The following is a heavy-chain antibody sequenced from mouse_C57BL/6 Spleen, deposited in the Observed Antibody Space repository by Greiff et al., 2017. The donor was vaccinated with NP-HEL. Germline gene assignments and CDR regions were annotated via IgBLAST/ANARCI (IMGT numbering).Heavy chain of an antibody. CDR3: TRVAGITTGFDY. D-gene: IGHD1-1*01. CDR2: ISSGGDYI. V-gene: IGHV5-9-1*02. Sequence: EVQRVESGEGLVKPGGSLKLSCAASGFTFSSYAMSWVRQTPEKRLEWVAYISSGGDYIYYADTVKGRFTISRDNARNTLYLQMSSLKSEDTAMYYCTRVAGITTGFDYWGQGTTLTVSS. CDR1: GFTFSSYA. J-gene: IGHJ2*01.